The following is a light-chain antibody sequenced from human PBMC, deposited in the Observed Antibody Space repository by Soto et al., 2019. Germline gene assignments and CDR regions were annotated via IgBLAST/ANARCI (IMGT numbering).Light chain of an antibody. J-gene: IGLJ2*01. CDR3: NSYTTSDTLV. CDR1: SNDVGAYNY. V-gene: IGLV2-14*01. Sequence: QSALTQPASVSGSPGQSITISCTGTSNDVGAYNYVSWYQHHPGKVPKLIIYAVTNRPSGVSNRFSGSKSGNTASLTISGLQAEDEADYYCNSYTTSDTLVFGGGTKLTVL. CDR2: AVT.